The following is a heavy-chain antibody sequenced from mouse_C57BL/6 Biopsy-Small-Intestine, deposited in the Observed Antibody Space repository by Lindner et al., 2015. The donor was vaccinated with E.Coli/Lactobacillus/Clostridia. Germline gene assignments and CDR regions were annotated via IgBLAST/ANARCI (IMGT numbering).Heavy chain of an antibody. CDR2: INPNSGVT. CDR3: TRGAGGDYEYPPQYSDH. V-gene: IGHV1-84*02. CDR1: GYTFTGYGYY. D-gene: IGHD2-13*01. Sequence: SVKVSCKASGYTFTGYGYYINWVRQAPGQGLEWMGWINPNSGVTRYAQRFQGRVTMTRDTPITTAYMELSGLRFDDTALYYCTRGAGGDYEYPPQYSDHWGQGTLVTVSS. J-gene: IGHJ2*01.